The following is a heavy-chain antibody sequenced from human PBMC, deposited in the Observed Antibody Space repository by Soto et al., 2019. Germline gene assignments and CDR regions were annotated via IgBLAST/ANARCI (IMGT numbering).Heavy chain of an antibody. CDR3: AQDLWGTTQPYYFDY. Sequence: EVHLSESGGGLVQPGGSLRLSCAASGFTFNNNAMSWVRQAPGKGLEWVSVISGGGANTYYADSVRGRFTISRDNSNNTLYLQMNSLRAEDTAIYYCAQDLWGTTQPYYFDYWGQGTQVTVSS. V-gene: IGHV3-23*01. D-gene: IGHD1-1*01. J-gene: IGHJ4*02. CDR2: ISGGGANT. CDR1: GFTFNNNA.